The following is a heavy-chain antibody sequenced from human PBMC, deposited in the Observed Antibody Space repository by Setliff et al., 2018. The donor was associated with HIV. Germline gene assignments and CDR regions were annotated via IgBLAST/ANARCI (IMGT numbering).Heavy chain of an antibody. V-gene: IGHV4-59*04. CDR2: IYHGGNT. J-gene: IGHJ6*03. Sequence: PSETLSLTCNVSGGSISGYYWSWIRQSPGKGLEWIGQIYHGGNTRYNPSLKSRLTMSIDKSKNQVSLELSSVTAADTAVYYCGRTMTYYYLCMDVWGNGTTVTVSS. CDR3: GRTMTYYYLCMDV. CDR1: GGSISGYY.